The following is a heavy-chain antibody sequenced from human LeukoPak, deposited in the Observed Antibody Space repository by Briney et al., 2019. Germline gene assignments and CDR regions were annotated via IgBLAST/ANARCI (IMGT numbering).Heavy chain of an antibody. V-gene: IGHV1-18*01. CDR1: GYTFTSYD. Sequence: ASVKVSCKASGYTFTSYDINWVRQAPGQGLEWMGWISAYNGNTNYAQKLQGRVTMTTDTSTSTAYMELRSLRSDDTAVYYCARVGAAGIQLWGIEVFDYWGQGTLVTVSS. D-gene: IGHD5-18*01. J-gene: IGHJ4*02. CDR3: ARVGAAGIQLWGIEVFDY. CDR2: ISAYNGNT.